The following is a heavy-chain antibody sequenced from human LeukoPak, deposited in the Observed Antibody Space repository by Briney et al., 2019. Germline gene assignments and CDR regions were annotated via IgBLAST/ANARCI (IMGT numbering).Heavy chain of an antibody. CDR3: ASGVGRGSAWNVPFDY. CDR1: GGSISSSSHY. Sequence: SETLSLTCTVSGGSISSSSHYWAWIRQPPGTGLEWIGSIYYSGTTFYNPSLKSRLTISVDTSNNQFSLKLSSVTAADTAVYYCASGVGRGSAWNVPFDYWGQGTLVTVSS. CDR2: IYYSGTT. D-gene: IGHD1-1*01. J-gene: IGHJ4*02. V-gene: IGHV4-39*01.